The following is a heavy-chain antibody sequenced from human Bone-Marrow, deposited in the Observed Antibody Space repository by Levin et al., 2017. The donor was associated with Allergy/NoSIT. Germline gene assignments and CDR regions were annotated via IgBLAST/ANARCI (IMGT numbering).Heavy chain of an antibody. CDR3: AREAISEGPFGVVPGGGPYYYYGMDV. CDR1: GFTFSSYA. V-gene: IGHV3-30-3*01. D-gene: IGHD3-3*01. CDR2: ISYDGSNK. Sequence: PGGSLRLSCAASGFTFSSYAMHWVRQAPGKGLEWVAVISYDGSNKYYADSVKGRFTISRDNSKNTLYLQMNSLRAEDTAVYYCAREAISEGPFGVVPGGGPYYYYGMDVWGQGTTVTVSS. J-gene: IGHJ6*02.